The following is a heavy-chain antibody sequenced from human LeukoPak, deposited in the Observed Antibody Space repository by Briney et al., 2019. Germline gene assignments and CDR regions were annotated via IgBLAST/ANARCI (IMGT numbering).Heavy chain of an antibody. Sequence: GGSLRLSCAASGFTFSTYVMSWVRQAPGKGLEWVSGISDSDGSTFYADSVKGRFTISRDNSENTLFLQLYSLRAEDTAVYYCAKSRRGYTYGKFDYWGQGSLVIVSS. CDR2: ISDSDGST. V-gene: IGHV3-23*01. CDR1: GFTFSTYV. D-gene: IGHD5-18*01. CDR3: AKSRRGYTYGKFDY. J-gene: IGHJ4*02.